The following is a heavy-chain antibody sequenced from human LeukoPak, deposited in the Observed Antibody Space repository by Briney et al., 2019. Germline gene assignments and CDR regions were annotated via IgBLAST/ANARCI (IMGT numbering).Heavy chain of an antibody. CDR3: ARGITMVRGVILYYYYYMDV. J-gene: IGHJ6*03. D-gene: IGHD3-10*01. CDR2: INTNSGGT. V-gene: IGHV1-2*02. Sequence: ASVNVSCKASGYTFTGYYMHWVRQAPGQGLEWVGWINTNSGGTNYAQELQGRVTMTRDTSIITAYTELSRLRSDDTAVYYCARGITMVRGVILYYYYYMDVWGKGTTVTISS. CDR1: GYTFTGYY.